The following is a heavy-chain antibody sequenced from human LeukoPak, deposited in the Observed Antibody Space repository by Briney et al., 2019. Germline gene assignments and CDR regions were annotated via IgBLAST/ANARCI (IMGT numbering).Heavy chain of an antibody. V-gene: IGHV3-9*01. J-gene: IGHJ3*02. CDR1: GFTFDDYA. Sequence: GGSLRLSCAASGFTFDDYAMHWVRQAPGKGLEWVSGISWNSGSIGYADSVKGRFTISRDNAKNSLYLQMNSLRAEDTALYYCAKDMGVYDFWSGCDAFDIWGQGTMVTVSS. D-gene: IGHD3-3*01. CDR3: AKDMGVYDFWSGCDAFDI. CDR2: ISWNSGSI.